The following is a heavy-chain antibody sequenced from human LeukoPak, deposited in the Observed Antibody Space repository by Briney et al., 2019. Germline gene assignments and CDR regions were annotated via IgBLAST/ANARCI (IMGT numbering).Heavy chain of an antibody. CDR2: MNPNSGNT. V-gene: IGHV1-8*03. CDR1: GYTFSSYD. CDR3: ARGAWGITTSSPSYFDS. J-gene: IGHJ4*02. Sequence: ASVKVSCKASGYTFSSYDINWVRQATGQGLEWMGWMNPNSGNTGYAQKFQGRVTITSNTSISTAYMEMSSLRSEDTAMYYCARGAWGITTSSPSYFDSWGQGTLVTASS. D-gene: IGHD3-10*01.